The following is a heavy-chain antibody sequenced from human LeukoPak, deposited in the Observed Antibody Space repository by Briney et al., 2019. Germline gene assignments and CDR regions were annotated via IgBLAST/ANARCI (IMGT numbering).Heavy chain of an antibody. V-gene: IGHV3-23*01. D-gene: IGHD5-18*01. J-gene: IGHJ4*02. Sequence: GGSLRLSCAASGFTFSSYAMSWVRQAPGKGLDWVSVISGSGGSTYYADSVKGRFTISGDNSKNTLYLQMNSLRAEDTAVYYCAKEEIQVWLEWGQGTLVTVSS. CDR3: AKEEIQVWLE. CDR1: GFTFSSYA. CDR2: ISGSGGST.